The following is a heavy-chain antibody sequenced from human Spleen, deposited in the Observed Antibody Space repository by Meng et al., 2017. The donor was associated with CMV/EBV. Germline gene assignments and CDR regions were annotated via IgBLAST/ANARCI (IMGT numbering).Heavy chain of an antibody. V-gene: IGHV4-38-2*02. J-gene: IGHJ4*02. CDR1: GHSISSDYY. Sequence: GSLRLSCSVSGHSISSDYYWGWIRQPPGKGLEWIGSIHHSGNTYYNPSLKSRVTISVDTSKNQFSLELNSVVAADTAVYYCARDGFLEWLPLDYWGQGTLVTVSS. CDR3: ARDGFLEWLPLDY. CDR2: IHHSGNT. D-gene: IGHD3-3*01.